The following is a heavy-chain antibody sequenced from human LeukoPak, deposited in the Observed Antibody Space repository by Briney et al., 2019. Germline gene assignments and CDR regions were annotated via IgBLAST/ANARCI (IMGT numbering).Heavy chain of an antibody. V-gene: IGHV1-24*01. CDR2: FDPEDGET. J-gene: IGHJ4*02. D-gene: IGHD5-18*01. CDR1: GYTLTELS. CDR3: ATGQVDTAMVTPFGC. Sequence: GASVTVSCKVSGYTLTELSMHWVRQAPGKGLEWMGGFDPEDGETIYAQKFQGRVTMTEDTSTDTAYMELSSLRSEDTAVYYCATGQVDTAMVTPFGCWGQGTLVTVSS.